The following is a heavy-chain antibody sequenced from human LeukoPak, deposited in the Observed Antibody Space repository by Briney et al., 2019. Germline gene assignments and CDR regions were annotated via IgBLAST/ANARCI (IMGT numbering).Heavy chain of an antibody. Sequence: ASVTVSCKASGYTFTTYAMNWVRQAPGQGLEWMGWINTNTGNPTYAQGFTGRFVFSLDTSVSTAYLQISSLKAEDTAVYYCARDRRTHDSNSWDFDYWGQGTLVTVSS. CDR2: INTNTGNP. D-gene: IGHD6-13*01. CDR3: ARDRRTHDSNSWDFDY. V-gene: IGHV7-4-1*02. J-gene: IGHJ4*02. CDR1: GYTFTTYA.